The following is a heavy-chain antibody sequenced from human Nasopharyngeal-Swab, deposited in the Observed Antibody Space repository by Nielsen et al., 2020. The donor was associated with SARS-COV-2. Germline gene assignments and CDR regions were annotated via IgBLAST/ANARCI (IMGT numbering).Heavy chain of an antibody. V-gene: IGHV1-2*04. CDR2: INPNSGGT. Sequence: ASVKVSCKASGYTFTGYYMHWVRQAPGQGLEWMGWINPNSGGTNYAQKFQGWVTMTRDTSISTAYMELSRLRSDDTAVYYCARGPYYDFWSGYSSYYYMDGWGKGTTVTVSS. J-gene: IGHJ6*03. CDR3: ARGPYYDFWSGYSSYYYMDG. CDR1: GYTFTGYY. D-gene: IGHD3-3*01.